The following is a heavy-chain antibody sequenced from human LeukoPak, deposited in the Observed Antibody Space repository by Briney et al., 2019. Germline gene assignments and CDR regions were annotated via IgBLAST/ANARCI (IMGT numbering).Heavy chain of an antibody. Sequence: GGSLRLSCAPSGFTFSSYAMHWVRQAPGKGLGWVAVISYDGINKYYADSVKGRFTISRDNSKNTMYLQMNSLSAEDTAVYYCARGFIEVAGDFDYWGQGTLVTVSS. D-gene: IGHD6-19*01. CDR3: ARGFIEVAGDFDY. V-gene: IGHV3-30-3*01. CDR2: ISYDGINK. CDR1: GFTFSSYA. J-gene: IGHJ4*02.